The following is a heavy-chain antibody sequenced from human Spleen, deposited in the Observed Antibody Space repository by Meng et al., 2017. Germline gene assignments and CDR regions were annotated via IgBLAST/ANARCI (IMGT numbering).Heavy chain of an antibody. CDR2: IYPGDSET. J-gene: IGHJ6*02. V-gene: IGHV5-51*01. CDR1: GYSFTSYW. Sequence: GESLKISCKGSGYSFTSYWIGWVRQMPGKGLEWMGIIYPGDSETRYSPSFQGQVTFSADKSINTAYLQWSSLKASDSAMYYCARRPYYDNYGMDVWGQGTTVTVSS. CDR3: ARRPYYDNYGMDV.